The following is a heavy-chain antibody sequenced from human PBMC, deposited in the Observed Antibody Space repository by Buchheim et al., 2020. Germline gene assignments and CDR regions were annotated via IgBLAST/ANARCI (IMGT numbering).Heavy chain of an antibody. V-gene: IGHV3-23*01. CDR1: GFTFSSYA. CDR2: IHGSGDAT. CDR3: AKDKGYYDSSGYSDYFDY. J-gene: IGHJ4*02. Sequence: EVQLLESGGGLVQPGGSLRLSCAASGFTFSSYAMSWVRQAPGKGLDWVSTIHGSGDATSYADSVKGRFTISRDNSKNTLYLEMNSLRAEDTAVYYCAKDKGYYDSSGYSDYFDYWDQGTL. D-gene: IGHD3-22*01.